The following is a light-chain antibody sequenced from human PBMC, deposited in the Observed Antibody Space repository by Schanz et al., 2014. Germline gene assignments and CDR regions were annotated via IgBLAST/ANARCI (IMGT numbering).Light chain of an antibody. CDR1: SSDVGGYNF. J-gene: IGLJ2*01. CDR3: SSYGGKKLVV. V-gene: IGLV2-8*01. CDR2: EVT. Sequence: QSALTQPPSASGSPGQSVTISCTGTSSDVGGYNFVSWYQQHPGKAPKLMIYEVTKRPSGVPDRFSGSKSGNTASLTVSGLQAEDEGDYYCSSYGGKKLVVLGGGTQLTVL.